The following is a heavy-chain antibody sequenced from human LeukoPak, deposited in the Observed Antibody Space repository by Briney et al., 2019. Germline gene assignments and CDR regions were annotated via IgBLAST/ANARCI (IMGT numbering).Heavy chain of an antibody. CDR1: GFTFSIYA. J-gene: IGHJ4*02. CDR2: ISYDGSNK. CDR3: AKDRGGSFDY. D-gene: IGHD4-23*01. Sequence: PGGSLRLSCAASGFTFSIYAMSWVRQAPGKGLEWVAVISYDGSNKYYADSVKGRFTISRDNSKNTLYLQMNSLRAEDTAVYYCAKDRGGSFDYWGQGTLVTVSS. V-gene: IGHV3-30*18.